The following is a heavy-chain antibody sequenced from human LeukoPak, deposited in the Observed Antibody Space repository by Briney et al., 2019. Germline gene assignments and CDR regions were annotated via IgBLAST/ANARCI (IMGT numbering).Heavy chain of an antibody. CDR1: GFTFSSYW. Sequence: PGGSLRLSCAASGFTFSSYWMSWVRQAPGKGLEWVANIKQDGSEKYYVDSVKGRFTISRDNAKNSLYLQMNSLRAKDTAVYYCGRIGTKSGYDYWFDPWGQGTLVTVSS. CDR2: IKQDGSEK. D-gene: IGHD5-12*01. CDR3: GRIGTKSGYDYWFDP. V-gene: IGHV3-7*01. J-gene: IGHJ5*02.